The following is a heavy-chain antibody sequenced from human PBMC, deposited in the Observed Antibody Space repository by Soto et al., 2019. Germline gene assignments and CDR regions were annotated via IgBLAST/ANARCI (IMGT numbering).Heavy chain of an antibody. CDR2: IGPESGAT. D-gene: IGHD1-26*01. V-gene: IGHV1-2*02. CDR1: GYTFTGHY. J-gene: IGHJ4*02. CDR3: GRGRSGQIVVFY. Sequence: ASVKVSCKTSGYTFTGHYIHWVRQAPQQGPEWMGEIGPESGATRYAQRFRGRVTMTMDTSITTVYMELKNLSPDDTAVYYCGRGRSGQIVVFYWGQGTPVTVS.